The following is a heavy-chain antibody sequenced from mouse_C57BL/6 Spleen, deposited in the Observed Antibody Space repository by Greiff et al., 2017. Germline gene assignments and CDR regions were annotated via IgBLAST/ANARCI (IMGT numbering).Heavy chain of an antibody. CDR1: GFTFSDYY. Sequence: VQLKESGGGLVQPGGSLKLSCAASGFTFSDYYMYWVRQTPEKRLEWVAYISNGGGSTYYPDTVKGRFTISRDNAKNTLYLQMSRLKSEDTAMYYCARQRDYDGYYFDYWGQGTTLTVSS. CDR2: ISNGGGST. J-gene: IGHJ2*01. CDR3: ARQRDYDGYYFDY. V-gene: IGHV5-12*01. D-gene: IGHD2-4*01.